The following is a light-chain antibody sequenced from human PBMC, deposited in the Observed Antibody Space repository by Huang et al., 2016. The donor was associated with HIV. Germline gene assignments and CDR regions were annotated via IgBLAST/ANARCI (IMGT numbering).Light chain of an antibody. V-gene: IGKV1-39*01. CDR1: QSISSY. CDR3: QQTYSSPWT. Sequence: DIQMTQSPSSLSASVGDRVTITCRAIQSISSYLNWYQQKPGKAPKVLIYAASSLQSGVPSRFSGSGSGTDFTLTISSLQPEDFVTYSCQQTYSSPWTFGQGTKVEIK. CDR2: AAS. J-gene: IGKJ1*01.